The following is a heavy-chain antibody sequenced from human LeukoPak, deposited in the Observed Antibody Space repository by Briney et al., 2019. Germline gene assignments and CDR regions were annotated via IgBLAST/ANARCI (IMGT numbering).Heavy chain of an antibody. V-gene: IGHV3-23*01. CDR3: AKSFCNGGRQFDS. Sequence: PGGSLRLSCSASGFTFSNNDMAWVRQAPGKGLECLSHIAYGGGDHTYYSDSVKGRFTISRDNSKRTLYLQMDSLRAEDTALYFCAKSFCNGGRQFDSWGQGTLVTVSS. CDR2: IAYGGGDHT. J-gene: IGHJ4*02. D-gene: IGHD2-8*01. CDR1: GFTFSNND.